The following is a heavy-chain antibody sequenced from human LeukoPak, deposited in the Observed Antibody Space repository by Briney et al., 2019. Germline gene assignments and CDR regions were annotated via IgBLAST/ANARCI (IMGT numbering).Heavy chain of an antibody. CDR2: IHYTGST. D-gene: IGHD3-10*01. Sequence: SETLSLTCTVSGCSISSYYWSWIRQSPGKGLECIGYIHYTGSTNYNPSLKSRVTISVETSKNQFSLKSKSVTAADTAVYYCARGGYYGSGNDFRFDPWGQGTLVTVSS. J-gene: IGHJ5*02. V-gene: IGHV4-59*01. CDR1: GCSISSYY. CDR3: ARGGYYGSGNDFRFDP.